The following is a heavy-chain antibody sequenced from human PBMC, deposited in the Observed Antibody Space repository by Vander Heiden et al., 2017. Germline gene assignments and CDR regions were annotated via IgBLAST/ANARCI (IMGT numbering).Heavy chain of an antibody. CDR1: GGSFSGYY. CDR3: ARGKSPDDYTAGAFDI. CDR2: INHSGST. Sequence: QVQLQQWGAGLLKPSETLSLTCAVYGGSFSGYYWSWIRQPPGKGLEWIGEINHSGSTNYNPSLKSRVTISVDTSKNQFSLKLSSVTAADTAVYHCARGKSPDDYTAGAFDIWGQGTMVTVSS. D-gene: IGHD4-4*01. J-gene: IGHJ3*02. V-gene: IGHV4-34*01.